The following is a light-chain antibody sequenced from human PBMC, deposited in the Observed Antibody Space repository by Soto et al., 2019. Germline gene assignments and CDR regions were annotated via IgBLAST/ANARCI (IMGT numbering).Light chain of an antibody. J-gene: IGKJ4*01. V-gene: IGKV3-15*01. CDR1: QSVSSN. CDR2: GAS. Sequence: EIVMTQSPATLSVSPGEGATLSCRASQSVSSNFAWYQQKPGQAPRLLLYGASTRATDIPARFSGSGSGKEVTLTISSLQSEDFAVYYCQQYNNWPLTFGGGTKVEIK. CDR3: QQYNNWPLT.